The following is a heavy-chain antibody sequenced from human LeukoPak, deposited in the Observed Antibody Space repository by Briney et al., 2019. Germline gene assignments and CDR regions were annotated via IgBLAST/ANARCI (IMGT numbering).Heavy chain of an antibody. CDR1: GFTFSKSF. CDR2: ISGSGGST. J-gene: IGHJ3*01. V-gene: IGHV3-23*01. CDR3: AKFYDSSGYYYTVTAFDL. Sequence: GGSLRLSCAASGFTFSKSFMTWVRQAPGKWLEWVSAISGSGGSTYYADSVKGRFTISRDNSKNTLYLQMNSLRAEDTAVYYSAKFYDSSGYYYTVTAFDLWGQGTMVTVSS. D-gene: IGHD3-22*01.